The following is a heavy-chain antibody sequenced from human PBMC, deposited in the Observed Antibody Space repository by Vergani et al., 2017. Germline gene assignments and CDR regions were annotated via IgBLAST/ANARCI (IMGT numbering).Heavy chain of an antibody. V-gene: IGHV4-31*03. CDR1: GDYVSSGCYY. CDR3: GRQEDGYMDV. Sequence: QVQLQESGPGLVKASQTLSLTCSVSGDYVSSGCYYWSWVRQRPGLGLDWICNIYYSGTRYYNPSLGCSTTISLDTSENPLSLKSASETAADAAVYYWGRQEDGYMDVWGKGTTVTVS. CDR2: IYYSGTR. J-gene: IGHJ6*03.